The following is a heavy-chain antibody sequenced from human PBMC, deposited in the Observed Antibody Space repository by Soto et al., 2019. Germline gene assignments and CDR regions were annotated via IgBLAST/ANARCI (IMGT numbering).Heavy chain of an antibody. CDR3: ATGEDAAARPYYYYYGLDV. D-gene: IGHD6-6*01. CDR2: ISGIGGST. Sequence: GGSLTLSCAASGFTFSSHAMSWVRQAPGKGLEWVSAISGIGGSTYYADSVKGRCTMSRDKSKKTRDLKMNSLRAEDTAVYYCATGEDAAARPYYYYYGLDVWGQGTTVTVSS. CDR1: GFTFSSHA. V-gene: IGHV3-23*01. J-gene: IGHJ6*02.